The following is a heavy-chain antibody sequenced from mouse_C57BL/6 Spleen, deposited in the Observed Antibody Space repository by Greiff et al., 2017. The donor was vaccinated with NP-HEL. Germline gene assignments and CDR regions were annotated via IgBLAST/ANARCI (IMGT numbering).Heavy chain of an antibody. V-gene: IGHV1-66*01. Sequence: QVQLKESGPELVKPGASVKISCKASGYSFTSYYIHWVKQRPGQGLEWIGWIYPGSGNTKYNEKFKGKATLTADTSSSTAYMQLSSLTSEDSAVYYCARGYYDYDAAYWGQGTLVTVSA. CDR1: GYSFTSYY. CDR2: IYPGSGNT. J-gene: IGHJ3*01. D-gene: IGHD2-4*01. CDR3: ARGYYDYDAAY.